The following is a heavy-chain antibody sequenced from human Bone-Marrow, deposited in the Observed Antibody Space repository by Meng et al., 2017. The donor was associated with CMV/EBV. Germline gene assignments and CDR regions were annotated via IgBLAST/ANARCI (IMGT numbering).Heavy chain of an antibody. CDR2: ISSSSSTI. CDR1: GFTFSSYS. CDR3: ARGVHWASVDY. Sequence: GESLKISCAASGFTFSSYSMNWVRQAPGKGLEWVSYISSSSSTIYYADSVKGRFTISRDNAKNSLYLQMNSLRAEDTAVYYCARGVHWASVDYWGQGTLVTVSS. J-gene: IGHJ4*02. D-gene: IGHD3-16*01. V-gene: IGHV3-48*04.